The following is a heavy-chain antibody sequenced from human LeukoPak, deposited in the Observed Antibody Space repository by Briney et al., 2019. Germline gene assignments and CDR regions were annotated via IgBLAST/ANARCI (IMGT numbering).Heavy chain of an antibody. V-gene: IGHV4-34*01. CDR1: GGSFSGYY. CDR3: ARDSSTVTTRHFDY. J-gene: IGHJ4*02. CDR2: INHSGST. Sequence: PSETLSLTCAVYGGSFSGYYWSWIRQPPGKGLEWIGEINHSGSTNYNPSLKSRVTISVGTSKNQFSLKLSSVTAADTAVYYCARDSSTVTTRHFDYWGQGTLVTVSS. D-gene: IGHD4-17*01.